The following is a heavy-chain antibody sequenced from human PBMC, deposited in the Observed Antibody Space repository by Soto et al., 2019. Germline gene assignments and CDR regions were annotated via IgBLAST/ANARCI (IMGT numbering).Heavy chain of an antibody. Sequence: ASVKVSCKAPGYTLTSYYMHWVQQAPGQGLEWMGIINPSGGSTKYSQKFQGRVTITRDTSASTAYMELSSLRSEDTAVYYCASSDTTADYYHGMDVWGQGTTVTVSS. V-gene: IGHV1-46*01. CDR2: INPSGGST. CDR1: GYTLTSYY. J-gene: IGHJ6*02. D-gene: IGHD1-26*01. CDR3: ASSDTTADYYHGMDV.